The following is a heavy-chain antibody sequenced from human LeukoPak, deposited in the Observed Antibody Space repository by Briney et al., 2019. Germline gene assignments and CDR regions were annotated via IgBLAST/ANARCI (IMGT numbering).Heavy chain of an antibody. CDR2: IIPIFGTA. J-gene: IGHJ4*02. V-gene: IGHV1-69*01. CDR1: GGTFSSYA. Sequence: SVKVSCKASGGTFSSYAISWVRQAPGQGLEWMGGIIPIFGTANYAQKFQGRVTITADESTSTAYMELSSLRSEDTAVYYCAREGDGYNAFDYWGQGTLVTVSS. D-gene: IGHD5-24*01. CDR3: AREGDGYNAFDY.